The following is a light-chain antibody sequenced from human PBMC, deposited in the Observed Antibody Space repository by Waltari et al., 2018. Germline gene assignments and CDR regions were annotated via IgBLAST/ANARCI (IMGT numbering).Light chain of an antibody. CDR1: SNDVGGYNY. CDR3: SSFTGSSTLV. V-gene: IGLV2-14*03. CDR2: DVS. Sequence: QSALTQPASVSGSPGQSITISCTGTSNDVGGYNYVSWYQQHPGRAPKVMIYDVSNRPSGVSNRFSGSKSGNTASLTISGLQAEDEADYYCSSFTGSSTLVFGGGTKLTVL. J-gene: IGLJ2*01.